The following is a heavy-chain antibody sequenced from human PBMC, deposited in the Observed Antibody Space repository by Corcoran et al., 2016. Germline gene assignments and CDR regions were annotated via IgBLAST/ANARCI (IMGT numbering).Heavy chain of an antibody. CDR1: GYTFAAYD. Sequence: QVQLVQSGAEVREPGASVKVSCKASGYTFAAYDVVWVRQATGQGLEWMGWMNPNSGNTGYAQKFQGRVAMTRDTSISTAYMELSSLRSEDTAVFYCGRGTRIRGVMYTWGQGTLVTVAS. CDR2: MNPNSGNT. V-gene: IGHV1-8*01. CDR3: GRGTRIRGVMYT. D-gene: IGHD3-10*01. J-gene: IGHJ4*02.